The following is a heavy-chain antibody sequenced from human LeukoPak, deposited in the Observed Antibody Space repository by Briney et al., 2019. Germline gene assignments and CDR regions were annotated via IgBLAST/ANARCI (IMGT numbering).Heavy chain of an antibody. CDR1: GGTFSSYA. CDR3: ARSAGDYGDYALYFLH. V-gene: IGHV1-69*06. J-gene: IGHJ1*01. CDR2: IIPIFGTA. D-gene: IGHD4-17*01. Sequence: SVKVSCKASGGTFSSYAISWVRQAPGQGLEWMGGIIPIFGTANYAQKFQGRVTITADKSTSTAYMELRSLRSDDTAMYYCARSAGDYGDYALYFLHWGQGTLVTVSS.